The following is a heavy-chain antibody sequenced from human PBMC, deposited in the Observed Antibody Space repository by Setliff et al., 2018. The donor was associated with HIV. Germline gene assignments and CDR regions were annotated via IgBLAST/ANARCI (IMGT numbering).Heavy chain of an antibody. CDR1: GGSISTSY. Sequence: SETLSLTCTVSGGSISTSYWNWIRQPPGKGLEWIGYIYISGTTNYNPSLKSRVTISLDTSKNQFSLKLGSVTAADTAVYYCARGLSFYDPGGFDYWGQGTLVTVSS. CDR3: ARGLSFYDPGGFDY. D-gene: IGHD3-22*01. CDR2: IYISGTT. V-gene: IGHV4-4*09. J-gene: IGHJ4*02.